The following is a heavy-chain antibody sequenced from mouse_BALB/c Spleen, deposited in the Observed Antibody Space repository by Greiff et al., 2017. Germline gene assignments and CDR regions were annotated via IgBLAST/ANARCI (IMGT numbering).Heavy chain of an antibody. D-gene: IGHD1-2*01. CDR2: ISYSGST. V-gene: IGHV3-2*02. CDR3: ARVVHYYGDWYFDV. CDR1: GYSITSDYA. J-gene: IGHJ1*01. Sequence: EVKLMESGPGLVKPSQSLSLTCTVTGYSITSDYAWNWIRQFPENKLEWMGYISYSGSTSYNPSLKSRISITRDTSTNQFFLQLNSVTTEDTATYYCARVVHYYGDWYFDVWGAGTTVTVSS.